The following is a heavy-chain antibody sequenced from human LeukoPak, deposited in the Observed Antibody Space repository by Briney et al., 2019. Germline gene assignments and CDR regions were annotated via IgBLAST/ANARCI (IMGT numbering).Heavy chain of an antibody. J-gene: IGHJ4*02. V-gene: IGHV3-7*01. CDR2: IKQDGSEK. Sequence: PGGSLRLSCAASGFTFSSYWMSWVRQAPGKGLEWVANIKQDGSEKYYVDSVKGRFTISRGNAKNSLYLQMNSLRAEDTAVYYCARDRGPQFLPQSYYFDYWGQGTLVTVSS. CDR1: GFTFSSYW. CDR3: ARDRGPQFLPQSYYFDY. D-gene: IGHD3-10*01.